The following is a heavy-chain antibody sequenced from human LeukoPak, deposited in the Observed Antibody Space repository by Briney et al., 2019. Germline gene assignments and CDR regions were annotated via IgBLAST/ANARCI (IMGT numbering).Heavy chain of an antibody. V-gene: IGHV3-30*18. CDR1: GFTFSSYG. D-gene: IGHD6-19*01. Sequence: PGGSLRLSCAASGFTFSSYGMHWVRQAPGKGLEWVAVISYDGSNKYYADSAKGRFTISRDNSKNTLYLQMNSLRAEDTAVYYCAKGATRAVAGILDYWGQGTLVTVSS. CDR2: ISYDGSNK. CDR3: AKGATRAVAGILDY. J-gene: IGHJ4*02.